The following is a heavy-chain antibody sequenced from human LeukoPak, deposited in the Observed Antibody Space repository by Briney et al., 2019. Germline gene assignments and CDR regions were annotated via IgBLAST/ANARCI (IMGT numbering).Heavy chain of an antibody. CDR2: ISSSGSTI. CDR3: TRRVDIAMVEGIDFDY. Sequence: PGGSLRLSCAASGFTFSDYYMSWIRQAPGKGLEWVSYISSSGSTIYYADSVKGRFTISRDNAKNSLCLQMNSLRAEDTAVYYCTRRVDIAMVEGIDFDYWGQGTLVTVSS. V-gene: IGHV3-11*04. D-gene: IGHD5-18*01. J-gene: IGHJ4*02. CDR1: GFTFSDYY.